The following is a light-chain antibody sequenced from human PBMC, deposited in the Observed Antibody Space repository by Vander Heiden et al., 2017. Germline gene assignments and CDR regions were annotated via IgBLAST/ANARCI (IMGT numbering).Light chain of an antibody. CDR1: SSNIGAGYD. Sequence: QSVLTQPPSVSGAPRQRVTLSCTGSSSNIGAGYDVHWYQQLPGTAPKLFIYGNTNRPSGVPDRFSGSKSGTSASLAITGLQAEDEADYYCQSYDSSLSAWVFGGGTKLTVL. CDR2: GNT. CDR3: QSYDSSLSAWV. J-gene: IGLJ3*02. V-gene: IGLV1-40*01.